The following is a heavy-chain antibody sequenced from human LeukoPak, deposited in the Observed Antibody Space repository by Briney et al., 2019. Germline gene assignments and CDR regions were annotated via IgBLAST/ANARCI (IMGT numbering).Heavy chain of an antibody. CDR1: EFTFSSYE. D-gene: IGHD6-13*01. CDR2: ISSSGSTI. J-gene: IGHJ6*02. V-gene: IGHV3-48*03. CDR3: ARESSSSWPLYYYYGMDV. Sequence: PGGSLRLSCAASEFTFSSYEMNWVRQAPGKGLEWVSYISSSGSTIYYADSVKGRFTISRDNAKNSLYLQMNSLRAEDTAVYYCARESSSSWPLYYYYGMDVWGQGTTVTVSS.